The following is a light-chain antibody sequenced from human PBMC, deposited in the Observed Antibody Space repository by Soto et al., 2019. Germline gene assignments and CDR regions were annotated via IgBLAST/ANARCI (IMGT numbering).Light chain of an antibody. CDR3: QSYDSSLSGSWV. CDR1: SSNIGAGYD. V-gene: IGLV1-40*01. J-gene: IGLJ3*02. Sequence: QSVLTQPPSVSGAPGQRVTISCTGSSSNIGAGYDVHWYQQPPGTAPKLLIYGNSNRPSGVPDRFSGSKSGTSASLAITGLQAEDEADYYCQSYDSSLSGSWVFGGGTKVTVL. CDR2: GNS.